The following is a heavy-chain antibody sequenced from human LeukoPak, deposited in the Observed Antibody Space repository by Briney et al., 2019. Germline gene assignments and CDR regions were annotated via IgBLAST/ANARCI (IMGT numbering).Heavy chain of an antibody. CDR3: AKGIDSSGYWADY. V-gene: IGHV3-30*18. CDR2: ISYDGTNK. CDR1: GFTFSNYG. Sequence: GGSLRLSCAASGFTFSNYGMHWVRQAPGKGLDWVAIISYDGTNKYYADSVKGRFTISRDNSKNTLHLQMNSLRAEDTAVYYCAKGIDSSGYWADYWGQGTLVTVSS. D-gene: IGHD3-22*01. J-gene: IGHJ4*02.